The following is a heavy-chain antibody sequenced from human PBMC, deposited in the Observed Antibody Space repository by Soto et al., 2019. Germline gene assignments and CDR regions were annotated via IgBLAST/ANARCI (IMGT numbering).Heavy chain of an antibody. CDR1: GGSLTTFNW. D-gene: IGHD3-10*01. CDR3: ARTDAGAFNI. V-gene: IGHV4-4*02. CDR2: IHHIGTT. Sequence: QVQLQESGPGLVKPSGILSLTCAVAGGSLTTFNWCRWVRQPTVKVLEWIGEIHHIGTTNYNPSLDSRVTISLDKSRNHYSLTLISVTAAGSAVYYCARTDAGAFNIWGQGKMITVSS. J-gene: IGHJ3*02.